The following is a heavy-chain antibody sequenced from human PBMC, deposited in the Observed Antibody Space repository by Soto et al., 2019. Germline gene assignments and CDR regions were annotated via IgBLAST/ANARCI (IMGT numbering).Heavy chain of an antibody. J-gene: IGHJ3*02. D-gene: IGHD2-21*02. CDR3: ARDGDDEAFDI. CDR2: IFYDGTDK. V-gene: IGHV3-30*03. Sequence: PGGSLRLSCAASGSTFSGYGMHWVRQAPGKGLEWVAVIFYDGTDKYYADSVRGRFAISRDNSENTLYLEMNSLRAEDTAVYYCARDGDDEAFDIWGQGTMVTVSS. CDR1: GSTFSGYG.